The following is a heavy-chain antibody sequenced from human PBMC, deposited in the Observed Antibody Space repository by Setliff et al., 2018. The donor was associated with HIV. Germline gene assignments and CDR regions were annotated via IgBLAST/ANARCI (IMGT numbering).Heavy chain of an antibody. J-gene: IGHJ3*02. V-gene: IGHV1-69*05. CDR3: ARVATGPESFDI. Sequence: VASVKVSCKASGGTFSSYAISWVRQAPGQGLEWMGGIIPIFGTANYAQKFQGRVTITTDESTSTAYMELSSLRSEDTAVYYCARVATGPESFDIWGQGTMVTVSS. CDR2: IIPIFGTA. CDR1: GGTFSSYA. D-gene: IGHD3-9*01.